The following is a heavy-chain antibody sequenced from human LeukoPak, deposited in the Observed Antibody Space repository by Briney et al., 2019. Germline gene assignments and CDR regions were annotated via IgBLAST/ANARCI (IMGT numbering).Heavy chain of an antibody. Sequence: RPSETLSLTCAVYGGSFSGYYWSWIRQPPGKGLEWIGYIYYSGSTNYNPSLKSRVTISVDTSKNQFSLKLSSVTAADTAVYYCARRTPRLLGYMDVWGKGTTVTISS. CDR3: ARRTPRLLGYMDV. D-gene: IGHD2-15*01. CDR1: GGSFSGYY. CDR2: IYYSGST. J-gene: IGHJ6*03. V-gene: IGHV4-59*01.